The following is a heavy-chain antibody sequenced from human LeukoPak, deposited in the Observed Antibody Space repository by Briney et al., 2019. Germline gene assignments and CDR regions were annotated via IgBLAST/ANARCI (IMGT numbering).Heavy chain of an antibody. CDR2: ISYDGNTI. Sequence: GGSLRLSCAASEFTFSNYALHWVRQAPGKGLQWVAVISYDGNTIHYADSVKGRFIISRDTSRNTLYLEMNSLRAEDTAVYYCARSGGLQKFDYWGQGTLVTISS. J-gene: IGHJ4*02. D-gene: IGHD4-11*01. CDR3: ARSGGLQKFDY. V-gene: IGHV3-30-3*01. CDR1: EFTFSNYA.